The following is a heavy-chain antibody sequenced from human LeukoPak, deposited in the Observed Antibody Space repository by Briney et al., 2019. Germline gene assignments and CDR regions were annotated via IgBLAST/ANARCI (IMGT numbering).Heavy chain of an antibody. Sequence: SGPTLVKPTQTLTLTCTFSGFSLSTRGVGVGWIRQPPGKALEWLALIYWNDDKRYSPSLKSRLTITKDTSKNQVVLTMTNMDPVDTATYYCAHTHPLYYFDYWGQGTLVTVSS. V-gene: IGHV2-5*01. CDR1: GFSLSTRGVG. J-gene: IGHJ4*02. CDR2: IYWNDDK. CDR3: AHTHPLYYFDY.